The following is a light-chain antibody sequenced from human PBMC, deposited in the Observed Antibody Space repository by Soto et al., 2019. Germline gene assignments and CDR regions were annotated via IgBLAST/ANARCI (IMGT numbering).Light chain of an antibody. V-gene: IGKV3-11*01. J-gene: IGKJ5*01. Sequence: EIVLTQSPATLSLSPVERATLSGMASPSVTNYLAWYQQKPGQPPRLLIYGAFNRAAGIPARFSGSGSGTDFTLTISSLEPEDSAVYYCQQRNIWPPVTFGQGTRL. CDR1: PSVTNY. CDR3: QQRNIWPPVT. CDR2: GAF.